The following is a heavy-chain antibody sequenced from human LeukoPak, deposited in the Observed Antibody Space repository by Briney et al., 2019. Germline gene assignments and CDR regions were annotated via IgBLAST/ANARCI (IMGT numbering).Heavy chain of an antibody. D-gene: IGHD4-17*01. Sequence: SETLSLTCTVSGGSICNNNYYWAWIRQPPGKGLECIGSIYYSGSPYYNPSLKSRITMSVDKSKNQVSLNLSSVTAADTAVYYCGTSTVMNEYCVDSWAQGTLVTVSS. J-gene: IGHJ4*02. V-gene: IGHV4-39*07. CDR1: GGSICNNNYY. CDR2: IYYSGSP. CDR3: GTSTVMNEYCVDS.